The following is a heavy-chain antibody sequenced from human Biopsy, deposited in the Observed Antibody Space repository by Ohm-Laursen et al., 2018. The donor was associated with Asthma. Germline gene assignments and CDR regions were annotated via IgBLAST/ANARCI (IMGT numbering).Heavy chain of an antibody. D-gene: IGHD3-10*01. V-gene: IGHV1-18*01. CDR1: GYTFNSAG. J-gene: IGHJ6*02. CDR3: ARAVDYSHYYGIDV. Sequence: SVKVSCKTSGYTFNSAGITWVRQAPGQGLEWMGWISVYNGNTKVAQKLQDRVTLITDTSTSTAYMELRSLRSDDTAVYFCARAVDYSHYYGIDVWGQGTTVSVS. CDR2: ISVYNGNT.